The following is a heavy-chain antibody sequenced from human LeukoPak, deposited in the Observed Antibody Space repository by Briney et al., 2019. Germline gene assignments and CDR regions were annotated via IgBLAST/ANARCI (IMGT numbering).Heavy chain of an antibody. CDR3: AKAPDFTDTKRELDY. V-gene: IGHV3-23*01. CDR1: GFKFTTFA. Sequence: PGGSLRLSCAASGFKFTTFAMTWVRQAPGKGLEWVSTITGSGYYTYYADSVKGRFTVSRDNSKNTLYLHMNSLRAEDTALYYCAKAPDFTDTKRELDYWGQGTLVTVSS. CDR2: ITGSGYYT. D-gene: IGHD2-8*01. J-gene: IGHJ4*02.